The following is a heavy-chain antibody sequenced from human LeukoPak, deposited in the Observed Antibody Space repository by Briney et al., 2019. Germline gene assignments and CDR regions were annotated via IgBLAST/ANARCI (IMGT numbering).Heavy chain of an antibody. J-gene: IGHJ4*02. CDR2: ISYDGSNK. CDR1: GSTFSSYG. D-gene: IGHD4-11*01. V-gene: IGHV3-30*03. CDR3: ARRLHHYFDY. Sequence: GGSLRLSCAASGSTFSSYGMHWVRQAPGKGLEWVAVISYDGSNKYYADSVKGRFTISRDNSKNTLYLQMNSLRAEDTAVYYCARRLHHYFDYWGQGTLVTVSS.